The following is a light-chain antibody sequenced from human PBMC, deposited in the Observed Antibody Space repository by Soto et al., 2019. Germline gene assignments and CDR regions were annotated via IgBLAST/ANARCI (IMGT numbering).Light chain of an antibody. CDR2: GAS. V-gene: IGKV3-15*01. J-gene: IGKJ4*01. CDR1: QSVSSK. Sequence: EVVMTQSPVTLSVSPGERATLSCRASQSVSSKFAWYQQKPGQAPRLLIYGASTSATGIPARFSGSGSGSEFTLTISSLQSEDSAVYYCQQYNIWPLTFGGGTRVEIK. CDR3: QQYNIWPLT.